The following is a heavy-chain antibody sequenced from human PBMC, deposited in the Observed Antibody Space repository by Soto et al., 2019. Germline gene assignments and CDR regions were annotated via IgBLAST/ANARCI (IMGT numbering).Heavy chain of an antibody. CDR1: GGSISSGDYY. V-gene: IGHV4-30-4*01. J-gene: IGHJ5*02. CDR3: ARGHFYDSSGYLIGWFDP. D-gene: IGHD3-22*01. CDR2: IYYSGST. Sequence: QVQLQESGPGLVKPSQTLSLTCTVSGGSISSGDYYWSWIRQPPGKGLEWIGYIYYSGSTYYNPSIKSRVTISGDTSKNQCALKLSSVTAAEKAVYYCARGHFYDSSGYLIGWFDPWGQGTLVTVSS.